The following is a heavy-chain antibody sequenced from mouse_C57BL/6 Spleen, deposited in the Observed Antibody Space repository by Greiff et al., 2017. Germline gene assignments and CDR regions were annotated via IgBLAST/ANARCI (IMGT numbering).Heavy chain of an antibody. CDR3: AREGGSHFDY. Sequence: VQLQQSGAELVRPGTSVKVSCKASGYAFTNYLIEWVKQRPGQGLEWIGVINPGSGGTNYNEKFKGKATLTADKSSSTAYMQLSSLTSEDSAVYFCAREGGSHFDYWGQGTTLTVSS. CDR2: INPGSGGT. J-gene: IGHJ2*01. CDR1: GYAFTNYL. V-gene: IGHV1-54*01.